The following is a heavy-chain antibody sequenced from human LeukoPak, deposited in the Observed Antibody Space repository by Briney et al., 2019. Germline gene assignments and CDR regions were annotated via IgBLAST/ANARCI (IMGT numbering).Heavy chain of an antibody. V-gene: IGHV4-61*02. J-gene: IGHJ6*03. CDR3: ARAYQDYYDSSGYTRRYYYYYMDV. CDR1: GGSISSGSYY. D-gene: IGHD3-22*01. Sequence: SQTVSLTCTVSGGSISSGSYYWSWIRQPAGKGLEWIGRIYTSGSTNYNPSLKSRVTISVDTSKNQFSLKLSSVTAADTAVYYCARAYQDYYDSSGYTRRYYYYYMDVWGKGTTVTVSS. CDR2: IYTSGST.